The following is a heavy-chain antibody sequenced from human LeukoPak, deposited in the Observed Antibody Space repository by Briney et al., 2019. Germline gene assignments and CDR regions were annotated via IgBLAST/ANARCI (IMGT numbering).Heavy chain of an antibody. CDR1: GGSISYYY. CDR2: IYYSGST. Sequence: SETLSLTCTVSGGSISYYYWSWIRQPPGKGLEWIGYIYYSGSTNYNPSLKSRVTISVATSKNQFSLKLNSVTAADTAVYYCARTTEGYCRSTSCYGFYYSYYMDVWGKGTTVTISS. V-gene: IGHV4-59*01. D-gene: IGHD2-2*01. J-gene: IGHJ6*03. CDR3: ARTTEGYCRSTSCYGFYYSYYMDV.